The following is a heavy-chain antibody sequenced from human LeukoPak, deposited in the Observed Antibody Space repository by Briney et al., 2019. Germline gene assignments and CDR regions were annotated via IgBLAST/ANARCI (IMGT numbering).Heavy chain of an antibody. CDR2: INHSGST. V-gene: IGHV4-34*01. D-gene: IGHD3-22*01. J-gene: IGHJ4*02. Sequence: SETLSLTCTVSGGSISSYYWSWIRQPPGKGLEWIGEINHSGSTNYNPSLKSRVTISVDTSKNQFSLKLSSVTAADTAVYYCARDYYDSSGYSLNYWGQGTLVTVSS. CDR3: ARDYYDSSGYSLNY. CDR1: GGSISSYY.